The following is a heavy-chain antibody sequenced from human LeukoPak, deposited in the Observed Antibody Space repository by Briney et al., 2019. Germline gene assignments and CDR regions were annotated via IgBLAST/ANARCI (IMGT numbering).Heavy chain of an antibody. CDR1: GFTFSSYV. CDR2: ISGSGGST. Sequence: PAGGSLRLSCAASGFTFSSYVMSWVRQAPGKGLEWVSAISGSGGSTYYADSVKGRLTISRDNSRNTLYLQMNSLRAEDTAVYYCAKDRYCSGVTCYSGFDYWGQGTLVTVSS. D-gene: IGHD2-15*01. V-gene: IGHV3-23*01. CDR3: AKDRYCSGVTCYSGFDY. J-gene: IGHJ4*02.